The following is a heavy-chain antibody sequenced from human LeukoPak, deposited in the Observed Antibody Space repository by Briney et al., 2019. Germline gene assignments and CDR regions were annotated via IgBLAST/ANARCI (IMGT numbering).Heavy chain of an antibody. CDR1: GFTFSSYW. CDR3: ARDATVGMIDY. J-gene: IGHJ4*02. Sequence: GGSLRLSWAAPGFTFSSYWMHWVRKAPGKGLGWVSRINSDGSSTSYADSVKGRFTISRDNAKNTLYLQMNSLRAEDTAVYYCARDATVGMIDYWGQGTLVTVSS. D-gene: IGHD4-23*01. CDR2: INSDGSST. V-gene: IGHV3-74*01.